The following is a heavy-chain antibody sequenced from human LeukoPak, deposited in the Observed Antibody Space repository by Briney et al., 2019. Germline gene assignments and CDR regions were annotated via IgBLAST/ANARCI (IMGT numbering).Heavy chain of an antibody. CDR1: GYTFTGYY. CDR2: INPNSGGT. V-gene: IGHV1-2*02. CDR3: ATARNHHDAFDI. J-gene: IGHJ3*02. Sequence: ASVKVSCKASGYTFTGYYMHWVRQAPGQGLEWMGWINPNSGGTNYAQKFQGRVTMTRDTSISTAYMELSRLRSDDTAVYYCATARNHHDAFDIWGQGTMVTVSS.